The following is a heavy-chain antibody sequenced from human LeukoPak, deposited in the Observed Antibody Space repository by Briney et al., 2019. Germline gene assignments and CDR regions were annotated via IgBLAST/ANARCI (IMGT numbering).Heavy chain of an antibody. CDR1: GFTFSSYW. Sequence: GGSLRLSCAAFGFTFSSYWMHWVRQAPGKGLVWVSRINSDGSSTSYADSVKGRFTISRDNAKNTLYLQMNSLRAEDTAVYYCARAYTTVTTIQVYWGQGTLVTVSS. CDR3: ARAYTTVTTIQVY. D-gene: IGHD4-11*01. CDR2: INSDGSST. J-gene: IGHJ4*02. V-gene: IGHV3-74*01.